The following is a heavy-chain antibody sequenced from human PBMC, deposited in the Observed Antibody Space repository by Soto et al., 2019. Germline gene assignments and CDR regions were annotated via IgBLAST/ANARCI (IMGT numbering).Heavy chain of an antibody. CDR1: GYTFTSYD. Sequence: QVQLVQSGGEVKEPGASVKVSCKASGYTFTSYDINWGRQATGQGLEWIGWMNRNCGNIGYAQKFQGRVTMTSNTPKSTADLELSSLTSEDTAVYYCARFRGYCSRGAFPTSMYNWFDPWGQGTLVTVSS. CDR2: MNRNCGNI. D-gene: IGHD2-15*01. J-gene: IGHJ5*02. V-gene: IGHV1-8*01. CDR3: ARFRGYCSRGAFPTSMYNWFDP.